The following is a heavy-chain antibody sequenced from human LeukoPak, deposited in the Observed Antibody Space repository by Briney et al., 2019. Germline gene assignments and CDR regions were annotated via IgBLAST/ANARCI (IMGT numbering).Heavy chain of an antibody. CDR2: IYYSGST. V-gene: IGHV4-38-2*02. CDR1: GYSISSSYY. D-gene: IGHD5-18*01. J-gene: IGHJ4*02. Sequence: PSETLSLTCTVSGYSISSSYYWGWIRQPPGKGLEWIGSIYYSGSTYYNPSLKSRVTISVDTSKNQFSLNLSSVTAADTAVYYCARVGADTAMVYWAQGTLVTVSS. CDR3: ARVGADTAMVY.